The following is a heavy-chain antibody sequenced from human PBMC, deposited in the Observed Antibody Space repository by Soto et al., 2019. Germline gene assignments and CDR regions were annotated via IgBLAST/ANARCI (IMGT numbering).Heavy chain of an antibody. Sequence: GGSLRLSCAASGFTFSSYAMSWVRQAPGKGLEWVSAISGSGGSTYYADSVKGRFTISRDNSKNTLYLQMNSLRAEDTAAYYCAKDGYYYYYGMDVWGQGTTVTVSS. CDR2: ISGSGGST. V-gene: IGHV3-23*01. CDR1: GFTFSSYA. J-gene: IGHJ6*02. CDR3: AKDGYYYYYGMDV.